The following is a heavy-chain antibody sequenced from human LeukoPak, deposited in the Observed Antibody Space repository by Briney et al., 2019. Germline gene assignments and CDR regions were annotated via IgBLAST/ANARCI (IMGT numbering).Heavy chain of an antibody. J-gene: IGHJ4*02. CDR3: ASLYGSGSEYYFDY. CDR1: SGSISNFY. Sequence: PSETLSLTCSVTSGSISNFYWSWIRQPAGKGLEWIGRIFTTGSTNYNPSLKSRVTISVDTSKNQFSLKLSSVTAADTAVYYCASLYGSGSEYYFDYWGQGTLVTVSS. CDR2: IFTTGST. D-gene: IGHD3-10*01. V-gene: IGHV4-4*07.